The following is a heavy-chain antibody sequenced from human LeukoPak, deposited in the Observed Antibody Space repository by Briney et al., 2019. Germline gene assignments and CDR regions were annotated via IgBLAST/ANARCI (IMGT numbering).Heavy chain of an antibody. D-gene: IGHD6-19*01. V-gene: IGHV3-7*01. Sequence: PGGSLRLSCAASGFTFSDYYMSWIRQAPGKGLEGVANIKQDGSEKNYVDSVKGRFTISRDNAKNSLYLQMNSLRAEDTAVYYCAPYSSDQGMFDPWGQGTLVTVSS. J-gene: IGHJ5*02. CDR2: IKQDGSEK. CDR1: GFTFSDYY. CDR3: APYSSDQGMFDP.